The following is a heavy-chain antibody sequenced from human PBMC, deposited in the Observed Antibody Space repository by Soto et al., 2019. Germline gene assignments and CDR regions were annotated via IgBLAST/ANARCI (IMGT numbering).Heavy chain of an antibody. CDR1: GGSVSSGTYF. J-gene: IGHJ6*02. V-gene: IGHV4-61*01. CDR3: ARSPNYYYYGFDV. CDR2: IYYSGST. Sequence: SETLTLTCTVSGGSVSSGTYFWSWIRQSPGKGLEWIAYIYYSGSTNYNPSLQRRSTISVDKSKIQVSLTLTYVTAAHSDVYSCARSPNYYYYGFDVWGQGTTGT.